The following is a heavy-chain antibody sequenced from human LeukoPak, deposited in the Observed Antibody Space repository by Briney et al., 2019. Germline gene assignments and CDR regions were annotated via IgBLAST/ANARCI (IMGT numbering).Heavy chain of an antibody. CDR2: ISGSGFT. Sequence: GGSLRLSCAASGLTLASYPMSWVRQAPGKGLEWVSAISGSGFTYYADSVKGRFTISRDNSKNTLYLQMNSLRAEDTAVYYCARGLYSSSPWGQGTLVTVSS. V-gene: IGHV3-23*01. CDR1: GLTLASYP. CDR3: ARGLYSSSP. J-gene: IGHJ4*02. D-gene: IGHD6-6*01.